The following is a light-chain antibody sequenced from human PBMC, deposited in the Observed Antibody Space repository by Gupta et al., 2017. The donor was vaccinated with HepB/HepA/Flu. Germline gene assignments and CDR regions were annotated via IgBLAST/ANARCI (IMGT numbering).Light chain of an antibody. CDR1: SGHSSYA. CDR2: LNSDGSH. Sequence: QLVLTQSPSASASLGASVKPTCTPSSGHSSYAIAWHQQQPEKGPRYLMKLNSDGSHSKGDVIPDRFSGSSSGAERYLTISSLQSEDEADYYCQTWDTGIGVFGGGTKLTVL. J-gene: IGLJ3*02. CDR3: QTWDTGIGV. V-gene: IGLV4-69*01.